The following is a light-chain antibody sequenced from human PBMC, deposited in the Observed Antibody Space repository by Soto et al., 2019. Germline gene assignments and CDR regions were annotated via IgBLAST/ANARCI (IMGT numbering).Light chain of an antibody. CDR3: CSFAGSSTFV. CDR1: SSDVGGYNY. J-gene: IGLJ1*01. V-gene: IGLV2-23*01. CDR2: EGN. Sequence: QSALTQPPSASGSPGQSVTISCTGTSSDVGGYNYVSWYQQHPGKAPKVMIYEGNKRPSGVPNRFSGSKSGNTASLTISGLQAEDEAEYYCCSFAGSSTFVFGTGTKVTVL.